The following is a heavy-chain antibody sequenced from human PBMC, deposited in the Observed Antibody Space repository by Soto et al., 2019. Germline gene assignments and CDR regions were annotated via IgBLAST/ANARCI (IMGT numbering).Heavy chain of an antibody. J-gene: IGHJ6*02. CDR3: ARGGGNEYCSSTSYSYGMDV. CDR1: GFTVSSNY. Sequence: EVQLVESGGGLIQPGGSLRLSCAASGFTVSSNYMSWVRQAPGKGLEWVSVIYSGGSTYYADSVKGRFTISRDNSKNTLYLQMNSLRAEDTAVYYCARGGGNEYCSSTSYSYGMDVWGQGTTVTVSS. V-gene: IGHV3-53*01. CDR2: IYSGGST. D-gene: IGHD2-2*01.